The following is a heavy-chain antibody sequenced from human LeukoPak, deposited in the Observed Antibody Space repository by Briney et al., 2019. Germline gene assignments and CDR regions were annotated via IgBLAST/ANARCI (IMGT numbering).Heavy chain of an antibody. D-gene: IGHD2-15*01. CDR3: ARDKGGYCSGGSCYRPYYFDS. J-gene: IGHJ4*02. Sequence: PSETLSLTCTVSAGSISSYYWGWIRQPAGKGRVWIGRTYTGGTTNYNPPRRSRVTMSVDTSKNQFSLKLRSVTAADTAVYYCARDKGGYCSGGSCYRPYYFDSWGQGTLVTVSS. V-gene: IGHV4-4*07. CDR2: TYTGGTT. CDR1: AGSISSYY.